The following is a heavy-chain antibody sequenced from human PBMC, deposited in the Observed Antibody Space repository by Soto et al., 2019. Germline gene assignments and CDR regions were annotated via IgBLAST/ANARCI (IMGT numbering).Heavy chain of an antibody. J-gene: IGHJ4*02. D-gene: IGHD3-22*01. CDR2: INPNSGGT. CDR1: GYTVTGYY. Sequence: ASVKVSCKASGYTVTGYYMHWVRQAPGQGLEWMRWINPNSGGTNYAQKFQGRVTMTRESSISTAYMELSRLRSDDTAVYYCARESDSSGYAFDYWGQGTLVTVSS. V-gene: IGHV1-2*02. CDR3: ARESDSSGYAFDY.